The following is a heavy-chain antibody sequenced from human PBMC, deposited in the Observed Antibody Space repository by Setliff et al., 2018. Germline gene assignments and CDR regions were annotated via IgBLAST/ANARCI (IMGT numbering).Heavy chain of an antibody. D-gene: IGHD3-10*01. J-gene: IGHJ5*01. CDR3: ARDRGGTNPLFDF. V-gene: IGHV3-53*01. Sequence: PGGSLRLSCVVSGLTVSNDFMGWVRQAPGKGLEWVSVIYNFGETRYADSVKGRFTISRDKSKNTLYLHLSSLRVEDTATYYCARDRGGTNPLFDFWGQGTQVTVSS. CDR1: GLTVSNDF. CDR2: IYNFGET.